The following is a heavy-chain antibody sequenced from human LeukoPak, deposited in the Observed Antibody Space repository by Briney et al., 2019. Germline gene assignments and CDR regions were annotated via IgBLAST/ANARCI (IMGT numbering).Heavy chain of an antibody. CDR1: GFTFNSYS. V-gene: IGHV3-21*01. CDR3: ASSSWYDSPGVV. J-gene: IGHJ6*04. CDR2: ISSRSSYI. D-gene: IGHD6-13*01. Sequence: GGSLRLSCAASGFTFNSYSMNWVRQAPGKGLEWVSSISSRSSYIYYADSVKGRFTISRDNAKNSLYLQMNSLRAEDTAVYYCASSSWYDSPGVVWGKGTTVTVSS.